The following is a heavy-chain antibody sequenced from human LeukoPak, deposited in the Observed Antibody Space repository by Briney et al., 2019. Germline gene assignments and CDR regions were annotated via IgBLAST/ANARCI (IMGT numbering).Heavy chain of an antibody. CDR3: VKAAGIIGTTYFDY. CDR2: ISGSGGNT. CDR1: GFTFSSYA. Sequence: GGSLRLSCAASGFTFSSYAMSWVRQAPGKGLEWVSGISGSGGNTYYVDSVKGRFTISRDNSKNKSYLQMNSLRAEDTAVYYCVKAAGIIGTTYFDYWGQGTLVTVSS. D-gene: IGHD1-20*01. J-gene: IGHJ4*02. V-gene: IGHV3-23*01.